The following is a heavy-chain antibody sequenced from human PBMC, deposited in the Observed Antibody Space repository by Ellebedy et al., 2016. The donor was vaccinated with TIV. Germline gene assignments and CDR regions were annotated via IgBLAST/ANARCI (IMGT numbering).Heavy chain of an antibody. J-gene: IGHJ6*03. V-gene: IGHV1-18*01. CDR3: ARQFLERSRDAKYYSYYYMDV. D-gene: IGHD3-3*01. CDR2: VSAYNGNT. CDR1: AYTFTRYG. Sequence: ASVKVSCXASAYTFTRYGISWVRQAPGQGLEWMGWVSAYNGNTNYAQKLQGRVTMTTDTSTSTAYMELRSLRSDDTAVYYCARQFLERSRDAKYYSYYYMDVWGKGTTVTVSS.